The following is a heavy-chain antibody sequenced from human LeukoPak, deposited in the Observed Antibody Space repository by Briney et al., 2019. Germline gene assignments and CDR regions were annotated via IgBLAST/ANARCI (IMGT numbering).Heavy chain of an antibody. D-gene: IGHD2-15*01. CDR3: TRRVDATRWYDP. CDR2: INGDGTTI. J-gene: IGHJ5*02. V-gene: IGHV3-74*01. Sequence: GGSLRLSCAASGFTFSSYWMHWVRQAPGEGLVWVSRINGDGTTISYAGSVKGRFTISRDNAKNTLYLQMNSLRAEDTAVYYCTRRVDATRWYDPWGQGTLVTVSS. CDR1: GFTFSSYW.